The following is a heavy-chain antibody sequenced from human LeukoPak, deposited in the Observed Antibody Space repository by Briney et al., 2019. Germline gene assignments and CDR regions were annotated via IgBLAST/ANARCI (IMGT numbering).Heavy chain of an antibody. V-gene: IGHV3-7*01. D-gene: IGHD2-2*01. CDR1: GFTFSNYW. J-gene: IGHJ4*02. CDR2: IHQHGNEK. CDR3: ARDFCSSTSCRLDY. Sequence: GGSLRLSCAASGFTFSNYWMSWVRQAPGKGLEWVASIHQHGNEKYFVDSVRGRFTISRDNAKNSLYLQMSSLRAEDTAVYYCARDFCSSTSCRLDYWGQGTLVTVSS.